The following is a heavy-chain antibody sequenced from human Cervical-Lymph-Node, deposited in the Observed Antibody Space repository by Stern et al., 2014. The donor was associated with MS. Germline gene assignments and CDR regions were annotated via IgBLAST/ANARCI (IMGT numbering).Heavy chain of an antibody. V-gene: IGHV4-61*01. D-gene: IGHD3-22*01. J-gene: IGHJ4*02. CDR2: IYYSGST. CDR1: GGSVSSGSYY. CDR3: ARVGDYYDSSGYSDY. Sequence: QVQLQESGPGLVKPSETLSLTCTVSGGSVSSGSYYWSWIRQPPGKGLEWIGYIYYSGSTNYNPSLKSRVTISVDTSKNQFSLKLSSVTAADTAVYYCARVGDYYDSSGYSDYWGQGTLVTVSS.